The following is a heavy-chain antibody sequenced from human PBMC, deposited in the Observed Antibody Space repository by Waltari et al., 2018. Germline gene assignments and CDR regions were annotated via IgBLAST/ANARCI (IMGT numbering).Heavy chain of an antibody. D-gene: IGHD6-19*01. CDR1: GSPLSNYW. V-gene: IGHV3-7*03. CDR3: IRDYGSPY. Sequence: EAQQVESGGDLVQRGGSLRLSCVVAGSPLSNYWMSWARQAPGKGLEWVANINKDGTETYYVDSVRGRFTISKDDAKNSVYLQMNSLKVEDTAVYYCIRDYGSPYWGQGTLVTVSS. CDR2: INKDGTET. J-gene: IGHJ4*02.